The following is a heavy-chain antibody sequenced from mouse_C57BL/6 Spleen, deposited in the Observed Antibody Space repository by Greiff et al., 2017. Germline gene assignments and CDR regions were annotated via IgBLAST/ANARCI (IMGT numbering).Heavy chain of an antibody. D-gene: IGHD2-14*01. CDR2: IYPGDGDT. V-gene: IGHV1-80*01. CDR1: GYAFSSYW. CDR3: ARGRGTQSYCDY. J-gene: IGHJ2*01. Sequence: QVQLQQSGAELVKPGASVKISCKASGYAFSSYWMNWVKQRPGKGLEWIGQIYPGDGDTNYNGKFKGKATLTADKSSSTAYMQLSSLTSEDSAVYFCARGRGTQSYCDYWGQGTTLTASS.